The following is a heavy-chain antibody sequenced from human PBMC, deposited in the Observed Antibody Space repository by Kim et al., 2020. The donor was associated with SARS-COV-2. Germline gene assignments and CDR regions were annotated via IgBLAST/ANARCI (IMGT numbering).Heavy chain of an antibody. CDR2: ISGSGGST. V-gene: IGHV3-23*01. CDR1: GFTFSSYA. CDR3: AKDNYYDSSGYLGY. D-gene: IGHD3-22*01. J-gene: IGHJ4*02. Sequence: GGSLRLSCAASGFTFSSYAMSWVRQAPGKGLEWVSAISGSGGSTYYADSVKGRFTISRDNSKNTLYLQMNSLRAEDTAVYYCAKDNYYDSSGYLGYWGQGTLVTVSS.